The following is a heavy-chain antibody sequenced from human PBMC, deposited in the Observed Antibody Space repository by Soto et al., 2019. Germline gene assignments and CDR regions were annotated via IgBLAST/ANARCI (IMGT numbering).Heavy chain of an antibody. CDR3: ARDGYDGSGSPYPAY. CDR2: IYYLGST. D-gene: IGHD3-10*01. Sequence: SETLSLTCSVSGGSMSEYFWSWIRQSPGKGLEWIGYIYYLGSTDYNPSLKSRVTISVDTSKRQFSLRLTSVAAADTAVYYCARDGYDGSGSPYPAYWGPGTQVTVSS. J-gene: IGHJ4*02. V-gene: IGHV4-59*01. CDR1: GGSMSEYF.